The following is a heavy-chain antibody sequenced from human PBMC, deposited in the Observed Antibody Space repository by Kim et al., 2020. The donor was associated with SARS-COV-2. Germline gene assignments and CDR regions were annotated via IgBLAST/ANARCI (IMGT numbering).Heavy chain of an antibody. CDR2: ISGSGGST. Sequence: GGSLRLSCAASGFTFSSYAMSWVRQAPGKGLEWVSAISGSGGSTYYADSVKGRFTISRDNSKNTLYLQMNSLRAEDTAVYYCAKDRSQYDDSRGYSDFDSCSHGTLVTVSS. D-gene: IGHD3-22*01. CDR1: GFTFSSYA. CDR3: AKDRSQYDDSRGYSDFDS. J-gene: IGHJ4*03. V-gene: IGHV3-23*01.